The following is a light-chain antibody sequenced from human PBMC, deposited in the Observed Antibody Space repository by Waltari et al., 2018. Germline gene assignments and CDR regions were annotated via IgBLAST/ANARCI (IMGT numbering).Light chain of an antibody. V-gene: IGKV1-39*01. J-gene: IGKJ3*01. Sequence: DIRMTQSPSPLSASLGDRVPVTCRASQNIMTYLNWYQHKPGNAPALLIYSASKLQRGVPSRFSGSGSGTDFTLTISSLQPADFATYYCQQSYSVPFTFGPGTNVDRK. CDR1: QNIMTY. CDR2: SAS. CDR3: QQSYSVPFT.